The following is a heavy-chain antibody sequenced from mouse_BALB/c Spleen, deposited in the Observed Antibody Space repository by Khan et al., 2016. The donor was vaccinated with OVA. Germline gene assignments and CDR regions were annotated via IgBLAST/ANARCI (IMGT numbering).Heavy chain of an antibody. D-gene: IGHD2-1*01. CDR2: FNPSNGDT. V-gene: IGHV1S81*02. CDR1: GFTFTSYY. CDR3: ARSGYGSFAY. J-gene: IGHJ3*01. Sequence: VQLQESGAELVKPGASVKLSCKASGFTFTSYYMYWVRQRPGQGLEWIGEFNPSNGDTNFNEKFKSKATLTVDRSSSTAYMQLNSLTSEDSAVYYFARSGYGSFAYWGQGTLVTVSA.